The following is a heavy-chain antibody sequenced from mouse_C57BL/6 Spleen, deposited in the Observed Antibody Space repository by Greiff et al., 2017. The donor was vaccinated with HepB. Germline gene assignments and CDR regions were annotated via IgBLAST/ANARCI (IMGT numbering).Heavy chain of an antibody. CDR2: ISYDGSN. CDR1: GYSITSGYY. D-gene: IGHD2-2*01. CDR3: ARDGYPLYAMDY. Sequence: EVQLQESGPGLVKPSQSLSLTCSVTGYSITSGYYWNWIRQFPGNKLEWMGYISYDGSNNYNPSLKNRSSITRDTSKNQFFLKLNSVTTEDTATYYCARDGYPLYAMDYWGQGTSVTVSS. V-gene: IGHV3-6*01. J-gene: IGHJ4*01.